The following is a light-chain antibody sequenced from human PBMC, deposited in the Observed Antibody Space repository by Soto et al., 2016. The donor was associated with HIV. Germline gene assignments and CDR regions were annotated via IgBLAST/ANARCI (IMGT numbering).Light chain of an antibody. Sequence: SYELTQPPSVSVAPGETARISCGGDDIRSESVHWYQQKPGQAPVLVVSGDSDRPSGIPERFSASNSGNTATLTINRVEAGDEGDYYCQVWHIVSDRVVFGGGTKLTVL. CDR1: DIRSES. CDR3: QVWHIVSDRVV. J-gene: IGLJ2*01. V-gene: IGLV3-21*02. CDR2: GDS.